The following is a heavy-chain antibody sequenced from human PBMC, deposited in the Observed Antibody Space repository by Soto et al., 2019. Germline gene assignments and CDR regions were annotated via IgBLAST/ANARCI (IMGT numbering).Heavy chain of an antibody. J-gene: IGHJ4*02. CDR1: GFTFSSYS. V-gene: IGHV3-21*01. CDR3: ARGTLRRFITSIAADDKYRWCDY. CDR2: ISSSSSYI. Sequence: EVQLVESGGGLVKPGGSLRLSCAASGFTFSSYSMNWVRQAPGKGLEWVSSISSSSSYIYYADSVKGRFTISRDNAKNSLYLQMNSLRAVDTAVYYCARGTLRRFITSIAADDKYRWCDYWGQGTLVTVSS. D-gene: IGHD6-25*01.